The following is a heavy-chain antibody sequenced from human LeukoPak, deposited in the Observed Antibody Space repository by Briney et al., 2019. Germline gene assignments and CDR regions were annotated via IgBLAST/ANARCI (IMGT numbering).Heavy chain of an antibody. J-gene: IGHJ3*02. CDR3: AAGPYSAFEM. CDR2: VKGDEIST. Sequence: GGSLRLSCAASGFTFTDFWMHWVRQAPGGGLVWVSRVKGDEISTLYADSVKGRFTISRDNAKNTLYLQMNSLRADDTALYYCAAGPYSAFEMWGQGTMVTVSS. CDR1: GFTFTDFW. D-gene: IGHD2-21*01. V-gene: IGHV3-74*01.